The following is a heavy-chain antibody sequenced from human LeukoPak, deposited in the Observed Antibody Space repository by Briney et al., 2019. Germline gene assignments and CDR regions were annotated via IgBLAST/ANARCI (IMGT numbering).Heavy chain of an antibody. CDR1: GFTFSSYG. D-gene: IGHD4-17*01. J-gene: IGHJ4*02. Sequence: GGSLRLSCAASGFTFSSYGMHWVRQAPGKGLEWVAVISYDGSNKYYADSVKGRFTISRDNSKNTLYLQMNSLRAEDTAVYYCAKVRFDDYGDYVEYWGQGTLVTVSS. V-gene: IGHV3-30*18. CDR2: ISYDGSNK. CDR3: AKVRFDDYGDYVEY.